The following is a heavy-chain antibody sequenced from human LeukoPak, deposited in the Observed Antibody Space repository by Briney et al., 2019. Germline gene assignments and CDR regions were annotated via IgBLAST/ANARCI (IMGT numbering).Heavy chain of an antibody. D-gene: IGHD6-13*01. V-gene: IGHV5-51*01. CDR3: ASPLKAASDSTDY. Sequence: GESLKISCTGSGYSFTNNCIGWVRQMPGKGLEWMGVIYPGDSDTRYSPSFQAQVTISADKSISTAYLQWSSLKASDTAMYYCASPLKAASDSTDYWGQGTLVTVSS. CDR2: IYPGDSDT. J-gene: IGHJ4*02. CDR1: GYSFTNNC.